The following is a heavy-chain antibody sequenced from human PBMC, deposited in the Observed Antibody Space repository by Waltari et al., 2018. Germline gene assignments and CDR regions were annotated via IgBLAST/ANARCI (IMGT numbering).Heavy chain of an antibody. V-gene: IGHV1-8*01. CDR2: MNPNSGNT. CDR1: GYTFTSYD. J-gene: IGHJ3*02. D-gene: IGHD6-6*01. Sequence: QVQLVQSGAEVKTPGASVKVSCKASGYTFTSYDINGVRQATGQGLEWMGWMNPNSGNTGYAQKFQGRVTMTRNTSISTAYMELSSLRSEDTAVYYCARAQYSSSTTAFDIWGQGTMVTVSS. CDR3: ARAQYSSSTTAFDI.